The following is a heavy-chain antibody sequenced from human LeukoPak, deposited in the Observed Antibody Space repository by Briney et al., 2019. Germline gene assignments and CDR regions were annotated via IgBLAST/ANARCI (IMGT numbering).Heavy chain of an antibody. CDR3: ARALNRHIGAFEY. V-gene: IGHV3-53*01. CDR1: GFTVSGDY. Sequence: PGGSLRLSCAVSGFTVSGDYMSWVRQAPGKGLEWVSVIYADFDNTDYADSVKGRFTISRDNFKNTLYLHMNSLRVEDTATYFCARALNRHIGAFEYWGQGALVTVSS. J-gene: IGHJ4*02. CDR2: IYADFDNT. D-gene: IGHD4/OR15-4a*01.